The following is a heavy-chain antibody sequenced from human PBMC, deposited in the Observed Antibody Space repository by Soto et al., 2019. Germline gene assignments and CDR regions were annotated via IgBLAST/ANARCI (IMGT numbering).Heavy chain of an antibody. V-gene: IGHV3-23*01. J-gene: IGHJ4*02. CDR1: GFTYNNYA. Sequence: GGSLRLSCAASGFTYNNYAMNWVRQAPGKGLEWVSTVGGEAGGTNYADSVKGRFIISRDNSRNTLYLQMSSLRAEDTAVYYCAKTGIVGATSYLEQWGQGTRVTVSS. CDR2: VGGEAGGT. CDR3: AKTGIVGATSYLEQ. D-gene: IGHD1-26*01.